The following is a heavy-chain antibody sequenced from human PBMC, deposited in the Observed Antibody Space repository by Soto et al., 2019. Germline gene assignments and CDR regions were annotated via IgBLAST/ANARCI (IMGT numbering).Heavy chain of an antibody. CDR2: IWYDGSNK. D-gene: IGHD2-21*02. Sequence: GGSLRLACSASGFTFSSYGMHWVRQVPGKGLEWVAVIWYDGSNKYYAASVKGRFTISRDDSKNTLYLQMNSLRAEYTAVYYCARDTYCXGDCYPPLSYYSYGMDVWGQGTTVTVSS. CDR1: GFTFSSYG. J-gene: IGHJ6*02. V-gene: IGHV3-33*01. CDR3: ARDTYCXGDCYPPLSYYSYGMDV.